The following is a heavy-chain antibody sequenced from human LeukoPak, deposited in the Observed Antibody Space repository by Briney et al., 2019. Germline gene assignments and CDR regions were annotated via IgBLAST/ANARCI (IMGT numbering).Heavy chain of an antibody. V-gene: IGHV4-59*12. CDR2: IYYSRST. Sequence: SETLSLTCTVSGDSISSYYWSWIRQPPGKGLEWIGYIYYSRSTNYNPSLKSRVTISVDTSKNQFSLKLSSVTAADTAVYYCAGTADGYSYDFDYWGPGTLVTVSS. CDR1: GDSISSYY. J-gene: IGHJ4*02. CDR3: AGTADGYSYDFDY. D-gene: IGHD5-24*01.